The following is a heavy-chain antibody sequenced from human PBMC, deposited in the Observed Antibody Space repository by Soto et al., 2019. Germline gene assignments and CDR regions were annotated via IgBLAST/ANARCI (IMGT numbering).Heavy chain of an antibody. J-gene: IGHJ3*02. V-gene: IGHV3-33*01. CDR1: GFTFSSYG. Sequence: GGSLRLSCAASGFTFSSYGMHWVRQAPGKGLEWVAVIWYDGSNKYYADSVKGRSTISRDNSKNTLYLQMNSLRAEDTAVYYCAREIDAFDIWGQGTMVTVSS. CDR2: IWYDGSNK. CDR3: AREIDAFDI.